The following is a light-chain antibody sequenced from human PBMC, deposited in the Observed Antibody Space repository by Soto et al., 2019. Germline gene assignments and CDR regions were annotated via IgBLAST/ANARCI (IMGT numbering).Light chain of an antibody. Sequence: QAALPQPPSAPGSPGQSVAISCTGTSSDVGGYNYVSWYQQHPGKAPKLMTYEVNKRPSGVPDRFSGSKSGNTASLTVSGLQDEDEADYYCSSYAGSSNVFGTGTKVTVL. CDR1: SSDVGGYNY. J-gene: IGLJ1*01. V-gene: IGLV2-8*01. CDR3: SSYAGSSNV. CDR2: EVN.